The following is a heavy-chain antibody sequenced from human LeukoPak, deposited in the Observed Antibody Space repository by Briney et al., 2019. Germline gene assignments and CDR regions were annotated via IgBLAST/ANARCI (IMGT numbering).Heavy chain of an antibody. CDR3: ARGRDGYNGRYYYYYMDV. CDR2: IYYSGST. D-gene: IGHD5-24*01. J-gene: IGHJ6*03. Sequence: SQTLSLTCTVSGGSISSGDYYWSWIRQPPGKGLEWIGYIYYSGSTNYNPSLKSRVTISVDTSKNQFSLKLSSVTAADTAVYYCARGRDGYNGRYYYYYMDVWGKGTTVTVSS. V-gene: IGHV4-30-4*08. CDR1: GGSISSGDYY.